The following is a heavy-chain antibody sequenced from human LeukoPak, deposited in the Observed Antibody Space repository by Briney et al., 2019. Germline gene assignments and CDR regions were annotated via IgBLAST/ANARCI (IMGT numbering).Heavy chain of an antibody. D-gene: IGHD1-1*01. CDR1: GFTFSNSA. Sequence: PGGSLRLSCTASGFTFSNSAMHWVRQAPGKGLEWVAVTSYDEVNKYYADSVKGRFTISRDNSKNTLYLQMYSLRAEDTAVYYSARDYKWGQALDYWGQGTLVTVSS. J-gene: IGHJ4*02. CDR3: ARDYKWGQALDY. V-gene: IGHV3-30-3*01. CDR2: TSYDEVNK.